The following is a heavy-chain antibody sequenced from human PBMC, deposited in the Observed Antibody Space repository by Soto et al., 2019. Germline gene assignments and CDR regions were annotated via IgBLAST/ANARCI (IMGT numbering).Heavy chain of an antibody. Sequence: QVQLVQSGAEVKKPGSSVKVSCKASGGTFSSYAISWVRQAPGQGLEWMGGIIPIFGTANYAQKFQGRVTITADESQSTAYMELGSLGSEDTAVYYWARSPGGGGYYYYYYGMDVWGQGTTVTVSS. V-gene: IGHV1-69*01. CDR1: GGTFSSYA. D-gene: IGHD3-16*01. CDR2: IIPIFGTA. CDR3: ARSPGGGGYYYYYYGMDV. J-gene: IGHJ6*02.